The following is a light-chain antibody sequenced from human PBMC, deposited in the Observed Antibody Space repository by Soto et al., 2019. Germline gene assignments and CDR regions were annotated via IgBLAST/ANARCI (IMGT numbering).Light chain of an antibody. V-gene: IGKV3-20*01. J-gene: IGKJ1*01. CDR1: QTISSS. CDR2: GAS. CDR3: LHHGSSLWT. Sequence: TQSPASLSVTTGARATVSCMATQTISSSLAWYQHKPGQAPRLLIFGASPRATGVPARFSGSGSGTDFTLTISRLEPEDFAMYYCLHHGSSLWTFGQGTNVDI.